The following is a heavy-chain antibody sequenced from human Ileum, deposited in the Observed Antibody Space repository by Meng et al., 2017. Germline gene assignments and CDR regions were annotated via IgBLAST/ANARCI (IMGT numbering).Heavy chain of an antibody. V-gene: IGHV4-61*05. CDR1: GFAISNSGYY. J-gene: IGHJ4*02. CDR2: IHRSETT. D-gene: IGHD4-17*01. Sequence: SETLSLTCTVAGFAISNSGYYWGWIRQPPGKGLEWIGNIHRSETTNYNPSLKSRVTISIDMSKDPFSLDLRSVTAADTAVYFCARGRDYGDYSYRTSFDYWGQGMMVTVSS. CDR3: ARGRDYGDYSYRTSFDY.